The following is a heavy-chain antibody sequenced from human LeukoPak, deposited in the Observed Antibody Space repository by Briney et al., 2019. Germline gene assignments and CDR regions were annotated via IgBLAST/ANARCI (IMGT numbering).Heavy chain of an antibody. J-gene: IGHJ4*02. CDR3: ARDLGIAAAEGDY. Sequence: GASVKVSCKASGYVFIDYYVHWVRQAPGQGLEWMGRINPNSGGTNYAQKFQGRVTMTRDTSISTAYMELSRLRSDDTAVYYCARDLGIAAAEGDYWGQGTLVTVSS. D-gene: IGHD6-13*01. CDR1: GYVFIDYY. CDR2: INPNSGGT. V-gene: IGHV1-2*02.